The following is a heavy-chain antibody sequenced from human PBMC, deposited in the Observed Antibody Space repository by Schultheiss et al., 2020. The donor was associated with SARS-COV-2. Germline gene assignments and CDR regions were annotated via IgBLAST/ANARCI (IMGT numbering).Heavy chain of an antibody. J-gene: IGHJ4*02. CDR3: ARHQRPLVPGILTGYPEILPYYFDY. CDR2: IYPGDSDT. D-gene: IGHD3-9*01. V-gene: IGHV5-51*01. CDR1: GYSFTSYW. Sequence: GESLKISCKGSGYSFTSYWIGWVRQMPGKGLEWMGIIYPGDSDTRYSPSFQGQVTISADKSISTAYLQWSSLKASDTAMYYCARHQRPLVPGILTGYPEILPYYFDYWGQGTLVTVSS.